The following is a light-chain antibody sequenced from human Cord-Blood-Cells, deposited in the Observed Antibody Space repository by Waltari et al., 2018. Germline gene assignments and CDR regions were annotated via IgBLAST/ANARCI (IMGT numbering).Light chain of an antibody. Sequence: QSALTQPASASGSPGQSITISCTGTSSDVGGSNYVSWYQQHPGKAPKLMIYEVSNRPSGVSNRFSGSKSGNTASLTISGLQAEDEADYYCSSYTSSSTVFGTGTKVTVL. CDR2: EVS. V-gene: IGLV2-14*01. CDR1: SSDVGGSNY. CDR3: SSYTSSSTV. J-gene: IGLJ1*01.